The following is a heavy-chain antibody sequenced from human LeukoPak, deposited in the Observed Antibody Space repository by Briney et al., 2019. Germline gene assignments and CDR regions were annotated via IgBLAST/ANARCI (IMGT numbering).Heavy chain of an antibody. Sequence: SETLSLTCTVSGGSISSYYWSWIRQPPGKGLEWIGYIYYSGSTNYNPSLKSRVTISVDTSKNQFSLKLSSVTAADTAVYYCARDSGSSLGYHFDYWGQGTLVTVSS. CDR1: GGSISSYY. V-gene: IGHV4-59*01. CDR3: ARDSGSSLGYHFDY. J-gene: IGHJ4*02. D-gene: IGHD1-26*01. CDR2: IYYSGST.